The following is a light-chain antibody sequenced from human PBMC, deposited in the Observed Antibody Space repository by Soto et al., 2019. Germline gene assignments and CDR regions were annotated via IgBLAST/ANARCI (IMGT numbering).Light chain of an antibody. CDR2: GAS. CDR3: HHYASLVLT. V-gene: IGKV3-20*01. CDR1: QSVSSSY. J-gene: IGKJ4*01. Sequence: EIVLTQSPGTLSLSPGERATLSCRASQSVSSSYLGWYQQKPGPAPILLNYGASSRPTGIPDRFSGSGAGTECTVPISRLVPEDCAVYYFHHYASLVLTFGGGTKVEIK.